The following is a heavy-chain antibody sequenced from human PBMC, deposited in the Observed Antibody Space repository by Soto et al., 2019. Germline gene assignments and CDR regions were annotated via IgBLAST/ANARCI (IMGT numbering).Heavy chain of an antibody. CDR1: GGSISTYY. CDR3: ARGGGYSNPYNFDY. CDR2: IYYSGST. V-gene: IGHV4-59*01. J-gene: IGHJ4*02. Sequence: SETLSLTCTVSGGSISTYYWTWIRQPPGKGLEWIGYIYYSGSTNYNPSLKSRVTISEDTSKKQFSLKLNSVTAADTAVYYCARGGGYSNPYNFDYWGQGTLVTVSS. D-gene: IGHD5-18*01.